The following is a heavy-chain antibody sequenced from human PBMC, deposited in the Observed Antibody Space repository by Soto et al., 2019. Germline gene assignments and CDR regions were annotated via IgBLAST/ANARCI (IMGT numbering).Heavy chain of an antibody. CDR2: IYTSGST. D-gene: IGHD3-3*01. CDR1: GGSISSYY. Sequence: SETLSLTCTVSGGSISSYYWSWIRQPAGKGLEWIGRIYTSGSTNYNPSLKSRVTMSVDTSKNQFSLKLSSVTAADTAVYYCAREELVTIFGVVTQNWFDPRGQGTLVTVSS. CDR3: AREELVTIFGVVTQNWFDP. V-gene: IGHV4-4*07. J-gene: IGHJ5*02.